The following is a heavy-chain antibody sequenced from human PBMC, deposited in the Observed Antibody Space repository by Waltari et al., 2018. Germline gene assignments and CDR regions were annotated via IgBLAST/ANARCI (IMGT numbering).Heavy chain of an antibody. V-gene: IGHV1-24*01. CDR1: GYTLTELS. J-gene: IGHJ3*02. Sequence: VQLVQSGAEVKKPGASVKVSCKVSGYTLTELSMHWVRQAPGKGLEWMGGVEPEDGETIYAQKFQGRVTMTEDTSTDTAYMELSSLRSEDTAVYYGAAPRLGVGARTITVDIWGQGTMVTVSS. CDR2: VEPEDGET. CDR3: AAPRLGVGARTITVDI. D-gene: IGHD1-26*01.